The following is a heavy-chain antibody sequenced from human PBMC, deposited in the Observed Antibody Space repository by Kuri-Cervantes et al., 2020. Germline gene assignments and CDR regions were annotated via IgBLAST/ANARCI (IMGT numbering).Heavy chain of an antibody. CDR1: GYTFTGYY. D-gene: IGHD2/OR15-2a*01. Sequence: ASVKVSCKASGYTFTGYYMHWVRQAPGQGLEWMGWINPNSGGTNYAQIFQGRVTMTRDTSISTAYMELSRLRSDDTAVYYCARGRIGPKPRGRYYYMDVWGKGTTVTVSS. CDR3: ARGRIGPKPRGRYYYMDV. CDR2: INPNSGGT. J-gene: IGHJ6*03. V-gene: IGHV1-2*02.